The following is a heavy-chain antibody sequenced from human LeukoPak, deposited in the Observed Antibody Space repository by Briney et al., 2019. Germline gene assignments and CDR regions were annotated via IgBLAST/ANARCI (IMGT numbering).Heavy chain of an antibody. D-gene: IGHD7-27*01. CDR2: ISPSGSTT. V-gene: IGHV3-48*03. J-gene: IGHJ4*02. CDR3: AKDRELGILLPFDY. CDR1: GFTFSHYN. Sequence: GGSLRLSCAASGFTFSHYNMNWVRQAPGKGLEWVSYISPSGSTTHYADSVKGRFTISRDNAKNTVYLQTNSLRAEDTAVYYCAKDRELGILLPFDYWGQGTLVTVSS.